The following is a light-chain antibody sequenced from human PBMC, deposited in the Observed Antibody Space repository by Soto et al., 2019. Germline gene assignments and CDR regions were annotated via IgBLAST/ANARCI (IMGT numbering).Light chain of an antibody. Sequence: IQMTHSPSSLYASGGDTVTMTCRASQNIAFYMNWYQQKPGTGPKALYSGASTLQLGVPSRFSGSGFGTEFTLTINNLQAEDFASYFCQQTFNSPPWTFGQGTKVDSK. CDR2: GAS. CDR1: QNIAFY. V-gene: IGKV1-39*01. J-gene: IGKJ1*01. CDR3: QQTFNSPPWT.